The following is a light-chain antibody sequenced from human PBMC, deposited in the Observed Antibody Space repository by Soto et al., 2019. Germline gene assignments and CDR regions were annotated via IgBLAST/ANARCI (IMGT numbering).Light chain of an antibody. V-gene: IGKV3-11*01. Sequence: VWSQTPDPLALSPGVRASLSCRASQSVSSYLAWYQQKPGQAPRLLIYDASNWATGIPARFSGSGSGTDFTLTISSLEPEDFAVYYCQQRSNWPPTFGQGTKVDIK. CDR1: QSVSSY. CDR2: DAS. CDR3: QQRSNWPPT. J-gene: IGKJ1*01.